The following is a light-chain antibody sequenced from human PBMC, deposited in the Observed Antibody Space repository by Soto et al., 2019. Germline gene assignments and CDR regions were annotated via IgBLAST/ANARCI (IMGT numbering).Light chain of an antibody. V-gene: IGKV1-9*01. CDR2: AAS. CDR1: QGIASL. Sequence: DIQLTQSPSFLSASVGDRVTITCLASQGIASLLAWYQQEPGKAPKVLIYAASTLEGGVPSRFSGSGSGTEFTLTISSLQPEDLATYYCQQLNSYPRTFGQGTKVEIK. CDR3: QQLNSYPRT. J-gene: IGKJ1*01.